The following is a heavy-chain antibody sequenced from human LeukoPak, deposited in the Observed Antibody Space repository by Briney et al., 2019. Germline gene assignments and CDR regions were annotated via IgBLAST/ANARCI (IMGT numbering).Heavy chain of an antibody. CDR2: IYHSGST. D-gene: IGHD3-10*01. CDR1: GYSISSGYY. CDR3: ARVKGGSGSDDIFDY. Sequence: KPSETLSLTCTVSGYSISSGYYWGWIRQPPGKGLEWIGSIYHSGSTYYNPSLKSRVTISVDTSKNQFSLKLSSVTAADTAVYYCARVKGGSGSDDIFDYWGQGTLVTVSS. V-gene: IGHV4-38-2*02. J-gene: IGHJ4*02.